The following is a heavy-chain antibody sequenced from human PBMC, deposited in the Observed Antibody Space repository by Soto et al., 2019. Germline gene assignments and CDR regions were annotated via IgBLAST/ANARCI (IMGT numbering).Heavy chain of an antibody. CDR2: IIPIFGTA. Sequence: GASVKVSCKDSGGTFSSYAISWVRQAPGQGLEWMGGIIPIFGTANYAQKFQGRVTITADKSTSTAYMELSSLRSEDTAVYYCARAPVDTAMVWFLWGQGTLVTVSS. J-gene: IGHJ4*02. V-gene: IGHV1-69*06. CDR1: GGTFSSYA. CDR3: ARAPVDTAMVWFL. D-gene: IGHD5-18*01.